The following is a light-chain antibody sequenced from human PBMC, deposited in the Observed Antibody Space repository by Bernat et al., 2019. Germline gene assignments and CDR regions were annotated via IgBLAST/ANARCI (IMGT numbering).Light chain of an antibody. CDR1: SSDVGAYNY. CDR3: GSYTRSSTLV. CDR2: DVS. V-gene: IGLV2-14*03. Sequence: QSALTQPASVSGSPGQSITISCTGTSSDVGAYNYVSWYQQHPGKAPKPMIYDVSDRPSGVSNRFSGSKSGNTVSLTISGFQAEDEAHYFCGSYTRSSTLVFGGGTKVTVL. J-gene: IGLJ3*02.